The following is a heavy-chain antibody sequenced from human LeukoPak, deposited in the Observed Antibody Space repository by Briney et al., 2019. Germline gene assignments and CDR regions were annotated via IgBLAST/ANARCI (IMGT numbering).Heavy chain of an antibody. Sequence: GGSLRLSCAASGFTVSSYYMSWVRQAPGKGLEWVSSISNNYNTYYAESVKGRFTISRDNAKNSLYLQMNSLRAEDTAVYYCARETHTWNQLPLDYWGQGTLVTVSS. CDR1: GFTVSSYY. CDR2: ISNNYNT. CDR3: ARETHTWNQLPLDY. V-gene: IGHV3-69-1*01. D-gene: IGHD1-20*01. J-gene: IGHJ4*02.